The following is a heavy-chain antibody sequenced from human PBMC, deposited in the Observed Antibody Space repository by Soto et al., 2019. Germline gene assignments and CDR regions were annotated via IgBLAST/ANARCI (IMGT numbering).Heavy chain of an antibody. CDR3: ARDYYGSVSYDNYYYYGMDV. J-gene: IGHJ6*02. V-gene: IGHV4-4*07. CDR1: GGSISSYY. D-gene: IGHD3-10*01. Sequence: SETLSLTCIVSGGSISSYYWSWIRQPAGKGLELIGRIYTSGSTNYNPSLKSRVTMSVDTSKNQFSLKLSSVTAADTAVYYCARDYYGSVSYDNYYYYGMDVWGQGTTVTVSS. CDR2: IYTSGST.